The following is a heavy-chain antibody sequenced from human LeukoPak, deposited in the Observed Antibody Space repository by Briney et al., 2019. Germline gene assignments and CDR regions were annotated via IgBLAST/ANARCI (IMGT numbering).Heavy chain of an antibody. Sequence: SETLSHTSDQSVGSTSTAGYPSGCIRQPPRQGLEWFLFIYHSGSTYYNPSLKSRVTISVDRSKNQFSLKLSSVTAADTAVYYCARGYCSGGSCYASGFDPWGQGTLVTVSS. V-gene: IGHV4-30-2*01. D-gene: IGHD2-15*01. CDR2: IYHSGST. CDR3: ARGYCSGGSCYASGFDP. CDR1: VGSTSTAGYP. J-gene: IGHJ5*02.